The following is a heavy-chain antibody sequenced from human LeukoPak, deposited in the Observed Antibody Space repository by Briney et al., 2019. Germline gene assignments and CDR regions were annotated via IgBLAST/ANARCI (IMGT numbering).Heavy chain of an antibody. CDR2: IYISGST. D-gene: IGHD3-22*01. CDR1: GGSITNYY. J-gene: IGHJ3*02. CDR3: ARGNYDSTGYYYMGDTLDI. V-gene: IGHV4-4*07. Sequence: PSETLSLTCTVSGGSITNYYWNWIRQPAGKGLEWIGHIYISGSTNYNPSLKSRVTMSVDTSKNQFSLKVNSVTAADTAVYYCARGNYDSTGYYYMGDTLDIWGPRTMVTVSS.